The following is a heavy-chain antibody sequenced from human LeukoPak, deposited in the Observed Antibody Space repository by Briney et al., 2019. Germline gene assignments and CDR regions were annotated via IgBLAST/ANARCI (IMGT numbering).Heavy chain of an antibody. CDR2: ITSDGNNK. D-gene: IGHD5-18*01. CDR1: GFTFSSYA. V-gene: IGHV3-30*04. J-gene: IGHJ4*02. Sequence: GGSLRLSCAASGFTFSSYAVHWVRQAPGKGLEWVAVITSDGNNKHYGDSVRGRFTISRDNSKNTLYLQMNSLRAEDTALYYCARESGALRGYSYGHWGQGTLVTVSS. CDR3: ARESGALRGYSYGH.